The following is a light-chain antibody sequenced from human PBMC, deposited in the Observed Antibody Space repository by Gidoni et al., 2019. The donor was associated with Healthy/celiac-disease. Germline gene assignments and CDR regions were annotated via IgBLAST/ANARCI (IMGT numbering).Light chain of an antibody. V-gene: IGLV2-14*01. J-gene: IGLJ3*02. Sequence: QSALTQPACVPGSPGQSFTISCTGTSSDVGGYNSVSWYQQHPGKAPKLMIYEVSNRPSGVPDRFSGSKSGNTASLTISGLQAEDEADYYCSSYTSSSTRVFGGGTKLTVL. CDR3: SSYTSSSTRV. CDR1: SSDVGGYNS. CDR2: EVS.